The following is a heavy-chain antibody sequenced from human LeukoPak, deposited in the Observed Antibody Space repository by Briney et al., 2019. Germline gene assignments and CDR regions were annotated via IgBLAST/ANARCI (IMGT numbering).Heavy chain of an antibody. CDR2: FSTSSGTI. V-gene: IGHV3-48*01. J-gene: IGHJ3*02. CDR3: ARDSMYAFDI. D-gene: IGHD2-8*01. Sequence: GGSLRLSCAASGFTFSSYSMNRVRQAPGKGLDWISYFSTSSGTISYADSVKGRFTISRDNAKNSLYLQMNSLRAEDTAVYYCARDSMYAFDIWGQGTMVTVSS. CDR1: GFTFSSYS.